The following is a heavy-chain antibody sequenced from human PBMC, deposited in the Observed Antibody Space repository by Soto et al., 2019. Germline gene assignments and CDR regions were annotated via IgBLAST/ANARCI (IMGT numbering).Heavy chain of an antibody. Sequence: SVKVSCKASGGTFSDFTINWVRQAPGQRLEWMGGIIPIFDTANYAEKFRGRVTITADESTSTSFMEVSSLRSEDTAVYYCARNGTPTGYSYGIDVWGPGTMVTVSS. J-gene: IGHJ6*02. CDR2: IIPIFDTA. CDR1: GGTFSDFT. D-gene: IGHD1-1*01. V-gene: IGHV1-69*13. CDR3: ARNGTPTGYSYGIDV.